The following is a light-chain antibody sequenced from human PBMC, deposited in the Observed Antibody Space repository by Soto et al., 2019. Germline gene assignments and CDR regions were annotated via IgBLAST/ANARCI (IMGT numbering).Light chain of an antibody. Sequence: EIVLTQSPGTLSLSPGERAILTCRASQSVTSSYLAWYQQRPGQAPRLLIYGASTRATGIPDRFSGSGSGTDFTLAISRLAPEDFAMYYCHQYGSSPLTFGPGTRWIS. J-gene: IGKJ3*01. CDR2: GAS. CDR1: QSVTSSY. V-gene: IGKV3-20*01. CDR3: HQYGSSPLT.